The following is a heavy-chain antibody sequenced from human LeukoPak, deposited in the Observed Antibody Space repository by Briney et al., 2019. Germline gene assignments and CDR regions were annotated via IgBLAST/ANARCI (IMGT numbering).Heavy chain of an antibody. D-gene: IGHD1-26*01. V-gene: IGHV3-30*18. CDR1: GFTFSNYG. CDR3: AKAIYSGSYYGLHFQH. J-gene: IGHJ1*01. Sequence: PGGSLRLSCAASGFTFSNYGMHWVRQTPGKGLEWLAIISYDGTNKYYADSVKGRFTISRDNSKNALYLQMNSLRAEDTAVYYCAKAIYSGSYYGLHFQHWGQGTLVTVSS. CDR2: ISYDGTNK.